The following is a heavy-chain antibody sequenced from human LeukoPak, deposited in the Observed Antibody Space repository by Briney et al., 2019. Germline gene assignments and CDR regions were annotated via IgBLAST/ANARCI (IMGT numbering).Heavy chain of an antibody. CDR2: INPSGGST. Sequence: ASVKVSCKASGYTFTSYYMHWVRQAPGQGPEWMGIINPSGGSTSYAQKFQGRVTMTRDTSTSTVYMELSSLRSEDTAVYYCARDGPRIAALGEDFDYWGQGTLATVSS. CDR1: GYTFTSYY. V-gene: IGHV1-46*01. D-gene: IGHD6-6*01. J-gene: IGHJ4*02. CDR3: ARDGPRIAALGEDFDY.